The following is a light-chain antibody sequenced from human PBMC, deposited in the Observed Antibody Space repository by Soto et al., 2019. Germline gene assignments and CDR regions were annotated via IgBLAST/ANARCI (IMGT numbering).Light chain of an antibody. J-gene: IGLJ1*01. V-gene: IGLV2-23*02. CDR1: SSDVGSYNL. CDR3: CSYAGSSTV. CDR2: EVS. Sequence: QSALTQPASVSGSPGQSITISCTGTSSDVGSYNLVSWYQQHPGKAPKLMIYEVSKRPSGVSNRFSGSKSGNTASLTISGLQAEDEADYYSCSYAGSSTVFGTGTKVTVL.